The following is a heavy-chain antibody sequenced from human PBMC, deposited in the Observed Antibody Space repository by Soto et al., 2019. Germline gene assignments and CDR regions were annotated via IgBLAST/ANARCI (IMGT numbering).Heavy chain of an antibody. D-gene: IGHD2-2*01. J-gene: IGHJ6*03. CDR2: IHYSGST. CDR1: GGSISSYY. Sequence: PSETLSLTCTVSGGSISSYYWSWIRQPPGKGLEWIGYIHYSGSTNYNPSLKSRVTISVDTSKNQFSLKLSSVTAADTAVYYCARIHAGRGYCSSTSCLSSYYYYMDVWGKGTTVTVSS. V-gene: IGHV4-59*01. CDR3: ARIHAGRGYCSSTSCLSSYYYYMDV.